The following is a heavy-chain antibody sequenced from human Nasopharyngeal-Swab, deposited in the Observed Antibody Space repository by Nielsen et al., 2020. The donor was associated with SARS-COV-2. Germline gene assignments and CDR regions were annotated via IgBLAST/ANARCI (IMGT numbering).Heavy chain of an antibody. J-gene: IGHJ4*02. CDR3: ARGPVVAYCCGDCYSDVILPGFDY. V-gene: IGHV4-34*01. CDR1: GGSFSGYY. D-gene: IGHD2-21*02. CDR2: INHSGST. Sequence: SETLSLTCAVYGGSFSGYYWSWIRQPPGKGLEWIGEINHSGSTNYNPSLKRRVTISVDTSKNQFSLKLSSVTAADTALYYCARGPVVAYCCGDCYSDVILPGFDYWGQGTLVTVSS.